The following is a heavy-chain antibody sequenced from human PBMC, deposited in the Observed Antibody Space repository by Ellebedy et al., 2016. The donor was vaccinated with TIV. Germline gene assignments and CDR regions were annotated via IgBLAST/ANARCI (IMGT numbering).Heavy chain of an antibody. CDR3: AKRKGADYYYHGMDV. V-gene: IGHV3-23*01. Sequence: PGGSLRLSCAASGFTFSNYAMNWVRQAPGMGLEWVSGISGSTGNTYYAGSVKGRFTISRDNSKNTLYLQMNRLRADDTAVYYCAKRKGADYYYHGMDVWGQGTTVTVSS. CDR1: GFTFSNYA. J-gene: IGHJ6*02. CDR2: ISGSTGNT.